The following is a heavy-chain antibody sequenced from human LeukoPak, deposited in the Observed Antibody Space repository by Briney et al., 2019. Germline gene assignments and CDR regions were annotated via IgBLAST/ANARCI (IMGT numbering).Heavy chain of an antibody. CDR3: ARGAVAGTFLDY. CDR2: INQSGST. V-gene: IGHV4-34*01. Sequence: SETLSLTCAVYGGSFSGYYWSWIRQPPGKGLEWIGEINQSGSTNYNPSLKSRVTISVDTSKNQFSLKLSSVTAADTAVYYCARGAVAGTFLDYWGQGTLVTVSS. CDR1: GGSFSGYY. D-gene: IGHD6-19*01. J-gene: IGHJ4*02.